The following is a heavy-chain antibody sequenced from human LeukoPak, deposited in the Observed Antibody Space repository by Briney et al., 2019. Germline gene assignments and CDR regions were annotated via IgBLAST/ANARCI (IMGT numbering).Heavy chain of an antibody. CDR1: GFTFSDYY. Sequence: PGGSLRLSCAASGFTFSDYYMSWIRQAPGKGLEWVSYISSSGSTIYYEDSVKGRFTISRDNAKNSLYLQMNSLRAEDTAVYYCARDRLREDAFDIWGQGTMVTVSS. CDR3: ARDRLREDAFDI. J-gene: IGHJ3*02. CDR2: ISSSGSTI. V-gene: IGHV3-11*01.